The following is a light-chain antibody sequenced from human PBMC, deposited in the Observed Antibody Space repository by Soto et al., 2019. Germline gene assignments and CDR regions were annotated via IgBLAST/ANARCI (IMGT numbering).Light chain of an antibody. V-gene: IGKV3-20*01. Sequence: EIVLTQSPGTLALSPGDRATLSCRASQSINKAYLVWYQVKPGQAPRRLIYGASSRATGLPDRFSGRGFGTDFTLTISRLEPEQCAVDYSQHSVDFRWTFGQGTNVAVK. J-gene: IGKJ1*01. CDR3: QHSVDFRWT. CDR2: GAS. CDR1: QSINKAY.